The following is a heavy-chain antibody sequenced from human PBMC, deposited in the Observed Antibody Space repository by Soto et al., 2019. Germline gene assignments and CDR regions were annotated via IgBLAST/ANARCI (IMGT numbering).Heavy chain of an antibody. Sequence: SETLSLTCSVSGGSISDNNYWSWIRQSPGKGLEWIGSISHSGSTNYTPSLKSRVTISVDTSKNQFSLKLSSVTAADTAVYYCARVLMVRGVISNLFDYWGQGTLVTVSS. D-gene: IGHD3-10*01. V-gene: IGHV4-39*07. CDR1: GGSISDNNY. CDR2: ISHSGST. J-gene: IGHJ4*02. CDR3: ARVLMVRGVISNLFDY.